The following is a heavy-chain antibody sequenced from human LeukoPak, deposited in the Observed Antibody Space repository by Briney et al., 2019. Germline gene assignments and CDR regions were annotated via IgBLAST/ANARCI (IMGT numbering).Heavy chain of an antibody. CDR2: IYYSGST. Sequence: PSETLSLTCTVSGGSISSYYWSWIRQPPGKGMEWIGYIYYSGSTNYNPSLKSRVTISVDTSKDQFSLKLSSVTAADTAVYYCAREITVTRVLGYNWFDPWGQGTLVTVSS. D-gene: IGHD4-17*01. J-gene: IGHJ5*02. CDR3: AREITVTRVLGYNWFDP. V-gene: IGHV4-59*01. CDR1: GGSISSYY.